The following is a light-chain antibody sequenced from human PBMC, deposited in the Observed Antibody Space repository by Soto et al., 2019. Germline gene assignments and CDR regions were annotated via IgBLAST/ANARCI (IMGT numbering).Light chain of an antibody. CDR2: DAS. J-gene: IGKJ2*01. CDR3: QQRSNWPRFT. Sequence: EIVLTQSPATLSLSPGERATLSCRASQSVSNYLAWYQQRPGQAPRLLSYDASNRVTGIPARFSGSGSGTDVTLTISSLEPEDFAVYYCQQRSNWPRFTFGQGTKLDIK. V-gene: IGKV3-11*01. CDR1: QSVSNY.